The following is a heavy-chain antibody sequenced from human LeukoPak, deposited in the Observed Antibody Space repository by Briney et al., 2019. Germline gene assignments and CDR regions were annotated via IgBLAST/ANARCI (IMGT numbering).Heavy chain of an antibody. D-gene: IGHD1-1*01. V-gene: IGHV3-30-3*01. Sequence: SGGSLRLSCAASGFTFSSYAMHWVRQAPGKGLEWVAVISYDGSNKYYADSVKGRFTISRDNSKNTLYLQMNSLRAEDTAVYYCARSYNWNDVFDYWGQGTLVTVSS. CDR2: ISYDGSNK. CDR1: GFTFSSYA. CDR3: ARSYNWNDVFDY. J-gene: IGHJ4*02.